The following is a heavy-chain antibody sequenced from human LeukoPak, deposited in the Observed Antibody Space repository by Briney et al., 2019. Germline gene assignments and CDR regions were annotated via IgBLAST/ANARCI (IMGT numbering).Heavy chain of an antibody. CDR1: GYTFSDYY. CDR2: IDPNTGGT. Sequence: ASVKVSSKASGYTFSDYYMHWVRQAPGQGLEWMGWIDPNTGGTGYAQRFQGRVTMTRDTSITTAYMELSRLRSDDTAVYYCARVRRSSWYYFDYWGQGTLVTVSS. V-gene: IGHV1-2*02. D-gene: IGHD6-13*01. CDR3: ARVRRSSWYYFDY. J-gene: IGHJ4*02.